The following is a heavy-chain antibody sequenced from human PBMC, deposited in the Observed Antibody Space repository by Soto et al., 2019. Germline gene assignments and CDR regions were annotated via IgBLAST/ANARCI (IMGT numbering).Heavy chain of an antibody. J-gene: IGHJ4*02. CDR3: AKGELERPRLFGH. Sequence: EVQLLESGGGLVQPGGSLRLSCAASGFTFSSYAMSWVRQAPGKGLEWVSAISGSGGSTYYADSVKGRFTSSRDNSKNTLYLQMNSLRAEDTSVYYCAKGELERPRLFGHWGQGTLVTVSS. V-gene: IGHV3-23*01. CDR2: ISGSGGST. CDR1: GFTFSSYA. D-gene: IGHD1-1*01.